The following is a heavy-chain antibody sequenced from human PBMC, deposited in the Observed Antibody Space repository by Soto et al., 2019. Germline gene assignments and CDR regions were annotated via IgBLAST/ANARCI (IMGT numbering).Heavy chain of an antibody. V-gene: IGHV3-23*01. CDR2: IGSGSRGT. CDR3: AAPRAAVPHTRYFDP. CDR1: GFAFSSFA. J-gene: IGHJ5*02. Sequence: GDSLTLSCAASGFAFSSFAMGWVRPAPGKVVEWVSAIGSGSRGTHYAESVEDRFTISRDDSKNSLYLQLNSLTAADPAGYYCAAPRAAVPHTRYFDPWGQGTPVTVSS. D-gene: IGHD6-13*01.